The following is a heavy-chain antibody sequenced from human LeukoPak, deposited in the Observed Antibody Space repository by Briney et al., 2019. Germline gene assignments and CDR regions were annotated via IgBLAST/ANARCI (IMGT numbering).Heavy chain of an antibody. V-gene: IGHV1-18*01. D-gene: IGHD6-13*01. CDR1: DHTFNSYG. J-gene: IGHJ4*02. Sequence: ASVKVSCKASDHTFNSYGFTWVRQAPRKGLEWMGWISAYDGNTKYAQKFQGRVTLTTDTSTNTAYMDLTSLRSDDTAVYYCAILAAAVTGDSWGQGTLVTVSS. CDR3: AILAAAVTGDS. CDR2: ISAYDGNT.